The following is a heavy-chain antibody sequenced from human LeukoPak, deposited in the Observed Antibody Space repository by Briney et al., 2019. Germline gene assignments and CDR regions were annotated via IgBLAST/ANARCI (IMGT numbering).Heavy chain of an antibody. CDR1: GFTVSSNC. V-gene: IGHV3-66*01. D-gene: IGHD3-16*01. CDR3: AREGGKYYFDY. CDR2: IYSGGST. Sequence: PGGSLRLSCAASGFTVSSNCMSWVRQAPGKGLEWVSVIYSGGSTYYADSVKGRFTISRDNSKNTLYLQMNSLRAEDTAVYYCAREGGKYYFDYWGQGTLVTVSS. J-gene: IGHJ4*02.